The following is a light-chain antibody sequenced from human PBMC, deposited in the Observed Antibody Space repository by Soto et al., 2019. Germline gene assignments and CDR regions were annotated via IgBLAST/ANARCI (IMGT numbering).Light chain of an antibody. J-gene: IGKJ3*01. V-gene: IGKV3-11*01. CDR3: QHRHN. CDR1: QSVSRD. Sequence: DIVLTQSPATLSLSPGERATLSCRASQSVSRDFAWYQQKPGQAPRLLIYDASNRATGIPARFSGSGSGTDFTLTINSLQPEDFAVYYCQHRHNFGPGTKWISN. CDR2: DAS.